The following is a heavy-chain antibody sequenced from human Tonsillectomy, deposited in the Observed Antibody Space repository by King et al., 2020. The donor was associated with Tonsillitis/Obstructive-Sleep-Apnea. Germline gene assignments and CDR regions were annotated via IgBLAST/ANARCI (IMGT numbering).Heavy chain of an antibody. J-gene: IGHJ4*02. Sequence: QLVQSGAEVKKPGASVKVSCKASGYIFTSYGLSWVRQAPEQGLEWMGWINTYNGNTKYAQKFQGRVTMTTDTSTSTAYMELRSLRTDDTAVYYCARAGNGYNPPYDFWGQGTLVTVSS. CDR3: ARAGNGYNPPYDF. D-gene: IGHD5-24*01. CDR2: INTYNGNT. CDR1: GYIFTSYG. V-gene: IGHV1-18*01.